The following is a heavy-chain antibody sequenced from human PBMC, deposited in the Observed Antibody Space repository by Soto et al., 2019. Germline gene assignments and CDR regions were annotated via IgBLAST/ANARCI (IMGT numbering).Heavy chain of an antibody. CDR3: ARGGTPIGY. J-gene: IGHJ4*02. Sequence: QVHLVQSGAEVKKPGASVKVSCTASGYTFTNFGISWVRQAPGQGLEWMGWISAYNGNTNYAQKFQGRVTMTTDTAASTADMELRGLRSDGTGVYCCARGGTPIGYWGQGSVVSVSS. D-gene: IGHD3-16*01. V-gene: IGHV1-18*01. CDR2: ISAYNGNT. CDR1: GYTFTNFG.